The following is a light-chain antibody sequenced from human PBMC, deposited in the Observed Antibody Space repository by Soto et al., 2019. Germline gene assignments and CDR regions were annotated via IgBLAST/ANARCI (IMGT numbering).Light chain of an antibody. V-gene: IGKV3-15*01. CDR1: QSVSSS. CDR3: QQYNNWPPIT. CDR2: GAS. Sequence: EIVMTQSPATLSVSPGDRATLSCRASQSVSSSLAWYQQKPGQAPRLLIYGASTRATGVPARFSGSGSGTEFTLTISSLQSEDFAVYYCQQYNNWPPITFGQGTRLEIK. J-gene: IGKJ5*01.